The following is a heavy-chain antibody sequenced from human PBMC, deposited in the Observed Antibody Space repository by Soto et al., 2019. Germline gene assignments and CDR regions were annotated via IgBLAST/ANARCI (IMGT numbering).Heavy chain of an antibody. J-gene: IGHJ1*01. CDR1: GDTFTNYG. CDR2: ISAYNGHT. Sequence: ASVKVSCKASGDTFTNYGFSWVRQAPGQGLEWLGWISAYNGHTNYAQKLQGRVTLTTDTSTSTAYMELTSLRSDDTAVYYCARDRSGYSTRPEYFQHWGQGTLVTV. D-gene: IGHD3-22*01. V-gene: IGHV1-18*01. CDR3: ARDRSGYSTRPEYFQH.